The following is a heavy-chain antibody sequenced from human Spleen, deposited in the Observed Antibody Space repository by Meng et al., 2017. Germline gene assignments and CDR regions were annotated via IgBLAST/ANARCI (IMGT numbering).Heavy chain of an antibody. V-gene: IGHV3-30*01. J-gene: IGHJ4*02. D-gene: IGHD4-17*01. Sequence: GESLKISCAASGFTFSSYAMHWVRQAPGKGLEWVAVISYDGSNKYYADSVKGRFTISRDNSKNTLYLQMNSLRAEDTAVYYCAKHSTVSYFDYWGQGTLVTVSS. CDR1: GFTFSSYA. CDR2: ISYDGSNK. CDR3: AKHSTVSYFDY.